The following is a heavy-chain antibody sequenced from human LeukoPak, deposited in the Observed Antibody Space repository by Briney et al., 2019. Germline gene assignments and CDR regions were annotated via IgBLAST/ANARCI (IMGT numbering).Heavy chain of an antibody. V-gene: IGHV3-64D*06. CDR2: ISRNGGST. J-gene: IGHJ4*02. CDR3: VKRGRYDDYAYEY. Sequence: GGSLRLSCSASGFTFSSYAMHWVRQAPGKGLQFVSAISRNGGSTLYADSVKGRFIISRDNSKNTLSLQMNGLRAEDTAVYYCVKRGRYDDYAYEYWGQGTLVTVSS. D-gene: IGHD4-17*01. CDR1: GFTFSSYA.